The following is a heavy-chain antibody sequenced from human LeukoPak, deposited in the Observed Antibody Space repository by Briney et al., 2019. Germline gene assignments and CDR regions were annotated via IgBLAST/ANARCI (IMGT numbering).Heavy chain of an antibody. V-gene: IGHV3-23*01. CDR2: ISGSGGST. D-gene: IGHD1-26*01. CDR3: AKDSGSYYSTPRGDY. CDR1: GFTFSSYA. Sequence: GGSLRLSCAASGFTFSSYAMSWVRQAPGKGLEWVLAISGSGGSTYYADSVKGRFTISRDNSKNTLYLQMNSLRAEDTAVYYCAKDSGSYYSTPRGDYWGQGTLVTVSS. J-gene: IGHJ4*02.